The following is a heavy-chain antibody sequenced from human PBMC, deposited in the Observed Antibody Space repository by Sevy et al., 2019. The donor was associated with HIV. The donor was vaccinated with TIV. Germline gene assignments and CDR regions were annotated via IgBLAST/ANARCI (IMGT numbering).Heavy chain of an antibody. CDR2: IIPIFGTA. CDR1: GGTFSSYA. CDR3: ARGRGTSSGYYYDWFDP. V-gene: IGHV1-69*13. D-gene: IGHD3-22*01. Sequence: ASVKVSCKASGGTFSSYAISWVRQAPGQGLEWMGGIIPIFGTANYAQKFQGRVTITADESTSTAYMELSSLRSEDTAVYDCARGRGTSSGYYYDWFDPWGQGTLVTVSS. J-gene: IGHJ5*02.